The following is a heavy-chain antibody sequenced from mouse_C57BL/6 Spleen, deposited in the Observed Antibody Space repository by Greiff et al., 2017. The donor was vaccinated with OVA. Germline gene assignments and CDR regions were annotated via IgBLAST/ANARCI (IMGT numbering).Heavy chain of an antibody. Sequence: QVQLQQSGAELARPGASVKLSCKASGYTFTSYGISWVKQRTGQGLEWIGEIYPRSGNTYYNEKFKGKATLTADKSSSTADMELRSLTSEDSAVYFCARGNYGNSYAMDYWGQGTSVTVSS. V-gene: IGHV1-81*01. CDR2: IYPRSGNT. CDR1: GYTFTSYG. CDR3: ARGNYGNSYAMDY. J-gene: IGHJ4*01. D-gene: IGHD2-1*01.